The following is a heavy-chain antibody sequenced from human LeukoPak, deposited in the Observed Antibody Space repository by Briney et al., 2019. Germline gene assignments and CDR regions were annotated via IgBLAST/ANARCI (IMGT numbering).Heavy chain of an antibody. CDR2: FDPEDGET. CDR3: ARDTESGVYNWFDP. Sequence: AAVKVSCKVSGYTLTELSMHWVRQAPGKGLEWMGGFDPEDGETIYAQKFQGRVTMTEDTSTDTAYMELSSLRSEDTAVYYCARDTESGVYNWFDPWGQGTLVTVSS. D-gene: IGHD3-10*01. J-gene: IGHJ5*02. V-gene: IGHV1-24*01. CDR1: GYTLTELS.